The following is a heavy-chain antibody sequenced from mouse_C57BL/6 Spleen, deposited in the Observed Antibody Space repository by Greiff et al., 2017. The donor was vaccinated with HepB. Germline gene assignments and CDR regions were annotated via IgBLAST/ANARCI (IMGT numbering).Heavy chain of an antibody. CDR3: ARYSNYPHYYAMDY. CDR1: GYTFTSYW. D-gene: IGHD2-5*01. CDR2: IHPNSGST. V-gene: IGHV1-64*01. Sequence: QVQLQQSGAELVKPGASVKLSCKASGYTFTSYWMHWVKQRPGQGLEWIGMIHPNSGSTNYNEKFKSKATLTVDKSSSTAYMQLSSLTSEDSAVYYCARYSNYPHYYAMDYWGQGTSVTVSS. J-gene: IGHJ4*01.